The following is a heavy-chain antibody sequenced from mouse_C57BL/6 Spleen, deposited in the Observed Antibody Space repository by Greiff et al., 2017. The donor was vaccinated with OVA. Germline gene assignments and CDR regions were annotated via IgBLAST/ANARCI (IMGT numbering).Heavy chain of an antibody. CDR1: GYTFTSYW. V-gene: IGHV1-7*01. J-gene: IGHJ4*01. Sequence: QVQLQQSGAELAKPGASVKLSCKASGYTFTSYWMHWVKQRPGQGLEWIGYINPSSGYTKYNQKFKDKATLTADTSSSTAYMQLSSLTYEDSAVYYCARWDYDGGYAMDYWGQGTSVTVSS. CDR3: ARWDYDGGYAMDY. CDR2: INPSSGYT. D-gene: IGHD2-4*01.